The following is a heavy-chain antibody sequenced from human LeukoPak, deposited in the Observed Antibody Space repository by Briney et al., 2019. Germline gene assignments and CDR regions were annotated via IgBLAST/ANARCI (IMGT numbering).Heavy chain of an antibody. Sequence: GASVKVSCKASGYTFTGYYMHWVRRAPGQGLEWMGWINPNSGGTNYAQKFQGRVTMTRDTSISTAYMELSRLRSDDTAVYYCARVRWFGESYYFDYWGQGTLVTVSS. D-gene: IGHD3-10*01. CDR2: INPNSGGT. V-gene: IGHV1-2*02. CDR3: ARVRWFGESYYFDY. CDR1: GYTFTGYY. J-gene: IGHJ4*02.